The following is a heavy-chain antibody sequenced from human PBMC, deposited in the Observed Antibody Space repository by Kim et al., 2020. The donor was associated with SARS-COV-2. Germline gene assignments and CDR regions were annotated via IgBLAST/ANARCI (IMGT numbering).Heavy chain of an antibody. CDR3: AKGGRNVLLWFGEFSPV. CDR1: GFTFSSYG. Sequence: GGSLRLSCAASGFTFSSYGMHWVRQAPGKGLEWVAVISYDGSNKYYADSVKGRFTISRDNSKNTLYLQMNSLRAEDTAVYYCAKGGRNVLLWFGEFSPVWGQGTTVTVSS. V-gene: IGHV3-30*18. D-gene: IGHD3-10*01. J-gene: IGHJ6*02. CDR2: ISYDGSNK.